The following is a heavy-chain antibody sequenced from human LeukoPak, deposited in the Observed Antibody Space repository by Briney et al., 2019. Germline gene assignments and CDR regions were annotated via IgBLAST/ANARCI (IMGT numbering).Heavy chain of an antibody. V-gene: IGHV3-21*04. CDR3: ARDGGGYQFAY. CDR2: ISSGGSYI. J-gene: IGHJ4*02. CDR1: RFTFRTYS. D-gene: IGHD2-15*01. Sequence: GGSLRLSCAASRFTFRTYSMNWVRQAPGKGLEWVSSISSGGSYIFYADSVKGRFSISRANYKNTLYLQMNSLRAEDTAVYYCARDGGGYQFAYWGQGTLVTVSS.